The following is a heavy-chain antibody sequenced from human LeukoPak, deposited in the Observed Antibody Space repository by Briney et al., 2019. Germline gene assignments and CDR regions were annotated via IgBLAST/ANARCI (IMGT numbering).Heavy chain of an antibody. CDR3: ARKAFYSSGRPHNYYYGMDV. Sequence: SETLSLTCTVSGGSISSSSYYWGWIRQPPGKGLEWIGSIYYSGSTYYNPSLKSRVTISVDTSEDQFSLKLSSVTAADTAVYYCARKAFYSSGRPHNYYYGMDVWGQGTTVTVSS. D-gene: IGHD6-19*01. V-gene: IGHV4-39*01. J-gene: IGHJ6*02. CDR2: IYYSGST. CDR1: GGSISSSSYY.